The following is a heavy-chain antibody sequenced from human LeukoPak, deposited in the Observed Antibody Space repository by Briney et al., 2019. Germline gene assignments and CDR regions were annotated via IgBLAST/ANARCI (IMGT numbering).Heavy chain of an antibody. CDR1: GGSISSGGYY. V-gene: IGHV4-30-2*01. Sequence: SETLSLTCTVSGGSISSGGYYWSWIRQPPGKGPEWIGYIYHSGSTYYNPSLKSRVTISVDRSKNQFSLKLSSVTAADTAVYYCAREGGGYVSVAFDIWGQGTMVTVSS. CDR2: IYHSGST. J-gene: IGHJ3*02. CDR3: AREGGGYVSVAFDI. D-gene: IGHD5-12*01.